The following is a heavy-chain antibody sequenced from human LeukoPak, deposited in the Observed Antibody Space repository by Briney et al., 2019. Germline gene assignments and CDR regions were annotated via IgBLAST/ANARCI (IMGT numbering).Heavy chain of an antibody. CDR3: ARGDPIVVVPARTGLGY. J-gene: IGHJ4*02. CDR2: ISYDGNIK. CDR1: GFSFTSYN. V-gene: IGHV3-30*03. Sequence: GGSLRLSCAASGFSFTSYNFHWVRQAPGKGLQWLGFISYDGNIKYEDSVKGRFTISRDNSKNTLYLQMNSLRAEDTAVYYCARGDPIVVVPARTGLGYWGQGTLVTVSS. D-gene: IGHD2-2*01.